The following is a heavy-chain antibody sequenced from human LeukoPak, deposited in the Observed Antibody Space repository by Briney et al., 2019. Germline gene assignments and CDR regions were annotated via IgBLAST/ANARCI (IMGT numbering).Heavy chain of an antibody. J-gene: IGHJ4*02. CDR1: GYTFTSYD. D-gene: IGHD3-22*01. CDR3: ARAIYYDSSGYYYYFDY. Sequence: ASVKVSCKASGYTFTSYDINWVRQATGQGLEWMGWMNPNSGNTGYAQKFQGRVTMTRNTSISTAYMELSSLRSGDTAVYYCARAIYYDSSGYYYYFDYWGQGTLVTVSS. V-gene: IGHV1-8*01. CDR2: MNPNSGNT.